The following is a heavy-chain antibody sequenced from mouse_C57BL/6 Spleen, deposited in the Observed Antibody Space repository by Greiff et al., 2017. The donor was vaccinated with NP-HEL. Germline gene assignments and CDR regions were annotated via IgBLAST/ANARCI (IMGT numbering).Heavy chain of an antibody. CDR1: GYTFTSYW. Sequence: QVQLQQPGAELVKPGASVKLSCKASGYTFTSYWMQWVKQRPGQGLEWIGEIDPSDSSTNYNQQFKGKATLTVDTASSTAYMQRSSLTSEDSAVYYCARRGYYDRMDYWGQGTSVTVSS. D-gene: IGHD2-4*01. V-gene: IGHV1-50*01. CDR2: IDPSDSST. CDR3: ARRGYYDRMDY. J-gene: IGHJ4*01.